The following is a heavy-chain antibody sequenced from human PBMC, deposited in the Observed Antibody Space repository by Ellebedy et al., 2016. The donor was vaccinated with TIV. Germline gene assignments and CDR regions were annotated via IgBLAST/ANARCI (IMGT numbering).Heavy chain of an antibody. J-gene: IGHJ6*02. D-gene: IGHD1-1*01. CDR1: GGTFSSYA. Sequence: SVKVSXXASGGTFSSYAISWVRQAPGQGLEWMGGIIPIFGTANYAQKFQGRVTITADESTSTAYMELSSLRSEDTAVYYCARWERGGSGYYYGMDVWGQGTTVTVSS. CDR2: IIPIFGTA. V-gene: IGHV1-69*13. CDR3: ARWERGGSGYYYGMDV.